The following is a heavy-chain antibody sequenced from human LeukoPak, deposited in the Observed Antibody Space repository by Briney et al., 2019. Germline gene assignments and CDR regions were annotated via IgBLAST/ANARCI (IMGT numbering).Heavy chain of an antibody. Sequence: SETLSLTCAVHGGSFSGYYWSWIRQPPGKGLEWIGEINHSGSTNYNPSLKGRVTISVDTSKNQFSLKLSSVTAADTAVYYCARFRRPRWWFDPWGQGTLVTVSS. D-gene: IGHD2-15*01. CDR2: INHSGST. V-gene: IGHV4-34*01. J-gene: IGHJ5*02. CDR3: ARFRRPRWWFDP. CDR1: GGSFSGYY.